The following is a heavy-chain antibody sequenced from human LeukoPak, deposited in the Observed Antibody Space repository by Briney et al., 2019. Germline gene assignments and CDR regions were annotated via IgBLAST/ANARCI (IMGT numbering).Heavy chain of an antibody. Sequence: GGSLRLSCAASGFTFSSYSMNWVRQAPGKGLEWVSYSSSSSSTIYYADSVKGRFTISRDNAKNSLYLQMNSLRAEDTAVYYCARNDFWSGYLSYYFDYWGQGTLVTVSS. D-gene: IGHD3-3*01. CDR3: ARNDFWSGYLSYYFDY. J-gene: IGHJ4*02. CDR2: SSSSSSTI. V-gene: IGHV3-48*01. CDR1: GFTFSSYS.